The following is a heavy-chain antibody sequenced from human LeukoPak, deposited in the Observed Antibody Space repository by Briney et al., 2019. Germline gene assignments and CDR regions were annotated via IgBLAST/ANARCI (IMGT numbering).Heavy chain of an antibody. D-gene: IGHD2-2*01. J-gene: IGHJ3*02. CDR2: INPSGGST. CDR3: ASSVYQSRVVPVQNAFDI. V-gene: IGHV1-46*01. Sequence: ASVKVSCKASGYTFTSYYMHWVRQAPGQGLEWMGIINPSGGSTSYAQKFQGRVTMTRDTSTSTVYMELSSLRSEDTAVYYCASSVYQSRVVPVQNAFDIWGQGIMVTVSS. CDR1: GYTFTSYY.